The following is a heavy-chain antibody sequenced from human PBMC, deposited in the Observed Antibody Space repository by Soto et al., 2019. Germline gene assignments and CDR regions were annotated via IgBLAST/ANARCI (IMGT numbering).Heavy chain of an antibody. CDR2: INTYNGNT. CDR3: ARGSSPVDLDY. V-gene: IGHV1-18*01. J-gene: IGHJ4*02. CDR1: GYTFTNYG. D-gene: IGHD6-13*01. Sequence: QVQLVQSGGEVKKPGASVKVSCKASGYTFTNYGVNWVRQAPGQGLEWMGWINTYNGNTNYAQRLQGRVTLTTDTSTRTASMERRSLTCDGTAVCYWARGSSPVDLDYWGQGTLVTVSS.